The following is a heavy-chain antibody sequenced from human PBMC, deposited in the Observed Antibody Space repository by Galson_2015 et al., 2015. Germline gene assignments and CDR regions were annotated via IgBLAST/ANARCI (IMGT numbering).Heavy chain of an antibody. CDR3: ARKVGPTGWFDP. Sequence: PPLANPTQPLTPPCTSSGFSLRTSALCASCIRQPPATPLEWLALIDWDDDKYYSTSLKTRLTISKDTSKNQVVLTMTNMDPVDTATYYCARKVGPTGWFDPWGQGTLVTVSS. D-gene: IGHD1-26*01. J-gene: IGHJ5*02. CDR1: GFSLRTSALC. V-gene: IGHV2-70*01. CDR2: IDWDDDK.